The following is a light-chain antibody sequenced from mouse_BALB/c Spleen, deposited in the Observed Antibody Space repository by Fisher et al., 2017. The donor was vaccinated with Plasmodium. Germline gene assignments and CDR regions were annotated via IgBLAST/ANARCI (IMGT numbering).Light chain of an antibody. CDR2: YTS. J-gene: IGKJ2*01. CDR3: QQSNSWPYT. Sequence: DIVMTQSTATLSVTPGDSVSLSCRASQIISNNLHWYQQKSHESPRLLVNYTSQSISGIPSRFSGSGSGTDFTLSINSVEVEDFGMYFCQQSNSWPYTFGGGTKLEIK. CDR1: QIISNN. V-gene: IGKV5-43*01.